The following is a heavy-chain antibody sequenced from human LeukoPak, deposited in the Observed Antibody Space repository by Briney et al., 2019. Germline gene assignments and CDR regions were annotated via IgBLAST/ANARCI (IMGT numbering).Heavy chain of an antibody. CDR1: GGSISSSSYY. D-gene: IGHD3-10*01. J-gene: IGHJ4*02. CDR3: ARRTWDYYGSGTYYFDY. Sequence: TSETLSLTCTVSGGSISSSSYYWGWIRQPPGKGLEWIGSIYYSGSTYYNPSLKSRVTISVDTSKNQFSLKLSSVTAADTAVYYCARRTWDYYGSGTYYFDYWGQGTLVTVSS. V-gene: IGHV4-39*01. CDR2: IYYSGST.